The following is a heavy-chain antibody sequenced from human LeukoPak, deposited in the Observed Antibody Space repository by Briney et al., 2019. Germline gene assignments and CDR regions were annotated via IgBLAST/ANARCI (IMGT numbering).Heavy chain of an antibody. Sequence: GASVKVSCKASGYTFTSYYMHWVRQAPGQGPEWMGIINPSGGSTSYAQKFQGRVTMTRDMSTSTVYMELSSLRSEDTAVYYCARDGIVVVVAATPSWIQNNYYYYYYMDVWGKGTTVTVSS. D-gene: IGHD2-15*01. V-gene: IGHV1-46*01. J-gene: IGHJ6*03. CDR2: INPSGGST. CDR1: GYTFTSYY. CDR3: ARDGIVVVVAATPSWIQNNYYYYYYMDV.